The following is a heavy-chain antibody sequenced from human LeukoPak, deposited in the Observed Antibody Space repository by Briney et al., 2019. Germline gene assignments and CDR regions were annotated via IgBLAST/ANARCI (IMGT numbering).Heavy chain of an antibody. CDR3: ARDRINSGFDY. D-gene: IGHD3-10*01. V-gene: IGHV3-64*04. CDR2: ISSNGGST. Sequence: GGSLRLSCSASGFTFSSYAMHWVRQAPGKGLEYVSAISSNGGSTYYADSVKGRFTITRDNAKNSLYLQMNSLRAEDTAVYYCARDRINSGFDYWGQGTLVAVSS. CDR1: GFTFSSYA. J-gene: IGHJ4*02.